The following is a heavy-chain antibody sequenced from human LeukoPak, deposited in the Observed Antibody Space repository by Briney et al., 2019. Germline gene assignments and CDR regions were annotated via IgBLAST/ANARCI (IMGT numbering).Heavy chain of an antibody. V-gene: IGHV4-34*01. CDR3: ARVHIAVVSPIGNWFDP. Sequence: SETLSLTCAVYGGSFSGYYWSWIRQPPGKGLEWIGEINHSGSTNYNPSLKSRVTISVDTSKNQFSLKLSSVTAADTAVYYCARVHIAVVSPIGNWFDPWGQGTLVTVPS. D-gene: IGHD2-21*01. CDR1: GGSFSGYY. J-gene: IGHJ5*02. CDR2: INHSGST.